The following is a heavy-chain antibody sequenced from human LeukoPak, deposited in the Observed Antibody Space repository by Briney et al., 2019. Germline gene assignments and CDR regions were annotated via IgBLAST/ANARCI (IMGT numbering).Heavy chain of an antibody. CDR3: ARAQTLFWEFDGFDI. CDR1: GFAFSDYE. V-gene: IGHV3-69-1*01. J-gene: IGHJ3*02. CDR2: MTVTNKI. D-gene: IGHD3-3*01. Sequence: PGGSLRLSCASSGFAFSDYEMNWVRQAPGKGLEWIATMTVTNKIYYADSVKGRFTISRDNAENSVYLQMNSLRDEDTAVYSCARAQTLFWEFDGFDIWGRGTKVTVSS.